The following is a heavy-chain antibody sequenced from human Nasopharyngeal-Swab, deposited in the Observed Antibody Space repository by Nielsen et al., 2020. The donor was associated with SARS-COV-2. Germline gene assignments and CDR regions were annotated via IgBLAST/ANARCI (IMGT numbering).Heavy chain of an antibody. CDR1: GFTFSSYW. Sequence: GESLKISCAASGFTFSSYWMHWVRQAPGKGLVWVSRINSDGSSTSYADSVKGRFTISRDNAKNTLYLQMNSLRAEDTAVYYCARVGGIAAAGTSYYYYYMDVWGKGTTVTVSS. CDR3: ARVGGIAAAGTSYYYYYMDV. CDR2: INSDGSST. J-gene: IGHJ6*03. D-gene: IGHD6-13*01. V-gene: IGHV3-74*01.